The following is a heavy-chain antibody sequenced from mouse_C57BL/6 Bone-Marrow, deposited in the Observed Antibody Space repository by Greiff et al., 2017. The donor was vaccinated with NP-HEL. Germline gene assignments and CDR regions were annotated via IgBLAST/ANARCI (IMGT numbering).Heavy chain of an antibody. V-gene: IGHV1-7*01. CDR2: INPSSGYT. CDR3: ARWDDYDGWYFDV. CDR1: GYTFTSYW. D-gene: IGHD2-4*01. J-gene: IGHJ1*03. Sequence: QVQLQQSGAELAKPGASVKLSCKASGYTFTSYWMHWVKQRPGQGLEWIGYINPSSGYTKYNQKFKDKATLTADKSSSTAYMQLSRLTYEDSAVYYCARWDDYDGWYFDVWGTGATVTVSS.